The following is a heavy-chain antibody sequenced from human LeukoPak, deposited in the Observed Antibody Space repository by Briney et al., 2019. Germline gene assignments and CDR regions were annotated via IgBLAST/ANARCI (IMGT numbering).Heavy chain of an antibody. CDR1: GGSISSSNW. Sequence: SGTLSLTCAVSGGSISSSNWWSWVRQPPGKGLEWIGEIYHSGSTDYNPSLKSRVTISVDKSKNQFSLKLSSVTAADTAVYYCARGDYGDYGRYFDYWGQGTLVTVSS. D-gene: IGHD4-17*01. J-gene: IGHJ4*02. CDR3: ARGDYGDYGRYFDY. V-gene: IGHV4-4*02. CDR2: IYHSGST.